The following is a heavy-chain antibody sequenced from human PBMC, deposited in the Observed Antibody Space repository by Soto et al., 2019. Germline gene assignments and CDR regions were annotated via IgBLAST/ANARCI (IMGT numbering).Heavy chain of an antibody. V-gene: IGHV1-8*01. CDR3: AREGSCSSTSCHSATYYYYYGMDV. J-gene: IGHJ6*02. Sequence: ASVKVSCKASGYTFTSYDINWVRQATGQGLEWMGWMNPNSGNTGYAQKFQGRVTMTRNTSISTAYMELSSVTAADTAVYYCAREGSCSSTSCHSATYYYYYGMDVWGQGTTVTVSS. D-gene: IGHD2-2*01. CDR1: GYTFTSYD. CDR2: MNPNSGNT.